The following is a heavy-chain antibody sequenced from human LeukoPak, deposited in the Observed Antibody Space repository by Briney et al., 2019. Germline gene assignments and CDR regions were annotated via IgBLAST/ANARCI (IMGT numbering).Heavy chain of an antibody. CDR1: GYSISSGYY. Sequence: SETLSLTCAVSGYSISSGYYWGWIRQPPGKGLEWIGSICHSGSTFYNPSLKSRVTISVDTSKNQFSLKLSSVTAADTAVYYCARRVFPDYFDFWGQGTLVTVSS. D-gene: IGHD2-8*01. CDR2: ICHSGST. CDR3: ARRVFPDYFDF. V-gene: IGHV4-38-2*01. J-gene: IGHJ4*02.